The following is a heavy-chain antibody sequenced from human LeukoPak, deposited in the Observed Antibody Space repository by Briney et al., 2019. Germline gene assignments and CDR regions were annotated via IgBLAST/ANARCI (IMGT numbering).Heavy chain of an antibody. CDR3: AREERGYSYGLWAFDI. J-gene: IGHJ3*02. CDR2: IKQDGSEK. CDR1: GFTFSSYW. Sequence: PGGSLRLSCAASGFTFSSYWMSWVRQAPGKGLEWVANIKQDGSEKYYVDSVKGRFTISRDNAKNSLYLQMNSLRAEDTAVYYCAREERGYSYGLWAFDIWGQGTMVTVSS. V-gene: IGHV3-7*01. D-gene: IGHD5-18*01.